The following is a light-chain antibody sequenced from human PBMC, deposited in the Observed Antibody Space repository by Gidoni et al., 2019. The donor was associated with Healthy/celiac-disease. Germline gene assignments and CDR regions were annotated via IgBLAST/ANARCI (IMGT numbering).Light chain of an antibody. CDR3: QQYGSRWT. CDR1: QSVSSSY. Sequence: VLTPPPGTLSLSPGERATLSCRASQSVSSSYLAWYQQKPGQAPRLLIYGASSRATGIPDRFSGSGSGTDFTLTISRLEPEDFAVYYCQQYGSRWTFGQGTKVEIK. V-gene: IGKV3-20*01. CDR2: GAS. J-gene: IGKJ1*01.